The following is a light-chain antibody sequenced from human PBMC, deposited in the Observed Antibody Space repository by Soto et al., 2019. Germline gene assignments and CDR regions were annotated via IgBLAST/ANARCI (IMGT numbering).Light chain of an antibody. CDR2: GAS. Sequence: EIVLTQSPGTLSLSPGERVTLSCRASQSVSSSYLAWYQQKPGQAPRLLIYGASSRATGIPDRFSGSGSGTDFTLTISRLETEDFAVYYCQQYGSSPWTFGQETKVEIK. V-gene: IGKV3-20*01. CDR1: QSVSSSY. J-gene: IGKJ1*01. CDR3: QQYGSSPWT.